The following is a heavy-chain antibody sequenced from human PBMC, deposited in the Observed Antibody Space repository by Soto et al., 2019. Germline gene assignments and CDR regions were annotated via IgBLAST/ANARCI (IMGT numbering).Heavy chain of an antibody. Sequence: PGGSLRLSCAASGFTFSSYAMSWVRQAPGKGLEWVSAISGSGGSTYYADSVKGRFTISRDNSKNTLYLQMNSLRAEDTAVYYCAKWPGYGSGSYYECYMDVWGKGTTVTVSS. CDR2: ISGSGGST. D-gene: IGHD3-10*01. J-gene: IGHJ6*03. CDR3: AKWPGYGSGSYYECYMDV. V-gene: IGHV3-23*01. CDR1: GFTFSSYA.